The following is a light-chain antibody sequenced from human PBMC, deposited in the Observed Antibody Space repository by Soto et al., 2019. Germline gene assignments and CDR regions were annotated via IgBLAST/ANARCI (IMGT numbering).Light chain of an antibody. Sequence: DIPLTQSPSSLSASVGDRVTIRCRASQTIYTYVNWYQMKPGNAPKLLIFASSTLQSGVPSRFSGSGSGADFSLTISSLQPEDFATYYCQQSYRNLLSFVGGTRVEL. J-gene: IGKJ4*01. CDR2: ASS. CDR1: QTIYTY. CDR3: QQSYRNLLS. V-gene: IGKV1-39*01.